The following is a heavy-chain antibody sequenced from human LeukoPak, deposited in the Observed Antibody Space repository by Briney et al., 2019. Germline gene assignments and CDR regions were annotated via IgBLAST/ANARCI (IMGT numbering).Heavy chain of an antibody. D-gene: IGHD5-18*01. J-gene: IGHJ4*02. CDR3: ARGPRGYSHRPLDY. V-gene: IGHV4-39*07. CDR2: IYYSGST. Sequence: SETLSLTCTVSGGSISSSSYYWGWIRQPPGKGLEWIGNIYYSGSTYYNPSLESRVTMSLDTSKNQFSLKLSSVTAADTAVYYCARGPRGYSHRPLDYWGQGTLVTVSS. CDR1: GGSISSSSYY.